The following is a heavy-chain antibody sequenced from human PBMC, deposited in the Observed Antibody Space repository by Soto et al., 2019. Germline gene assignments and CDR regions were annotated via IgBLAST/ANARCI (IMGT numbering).Heavy chain of an antibody. CDR3: ATGGLFSS. J-gene: IGHJ4*02. CDR1: VGAFSANY. Sequence: QRRQWGAGGLKPSETLSLTCGISVGAFSANYWSWIRQAPGKGLEWLGEINHIGHTEYNPSLKSRVSISADTSKNQFSLSLTSVTADDTAIYYCATGGLFSSWGQGTQVTVSS. CDR2: INHIGHT. V-gene: IGHV4-34*01. D-gene: IGHD3-3*01.